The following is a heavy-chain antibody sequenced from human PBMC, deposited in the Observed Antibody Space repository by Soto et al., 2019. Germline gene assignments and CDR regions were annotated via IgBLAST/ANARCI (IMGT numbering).Heavy chain of an antibody. CDR2: SRSKAHGGTT. Sequence: GASLRLSCTASGFTFGDYAMSCVRQAPGKGLDWLVFSRSKAHGGTTEYAASVKGRFIISRDDSKSIAYLQMNSLKTEDTAVYYCTRVPLWTRVYSYCMDFGGQGTTVTVS. CDR3: TRVPLWTRVYSYCMDF. CDR1: GFTFGDYA. D-gene: IGHD4-17*01. V-gene: IGHV3-49*04. J-gene: IGHJ6*02.